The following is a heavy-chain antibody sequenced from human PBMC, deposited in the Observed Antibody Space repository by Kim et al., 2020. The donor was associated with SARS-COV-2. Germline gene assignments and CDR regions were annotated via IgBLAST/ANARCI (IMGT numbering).Heavy chain of an antibody. CDR3: ALQYYDSSGYYNY. J-gene: IGHJ4*02. Sequence: SETLSLTCTVSGGSISSGSYYWSWIRQPAGKGLEWIGRIYTSGSTNYNPSLKSRVTISVDTSKNQFSLKLSSVTAADTAVYYCALQYYDSSGYYNYWGQGTLVTVSS. D-gene: IGHD3-22*01. CDR2: IYTSGST. V-gene: IGHV4-61*02. CDR1: GGSISSGSYY.